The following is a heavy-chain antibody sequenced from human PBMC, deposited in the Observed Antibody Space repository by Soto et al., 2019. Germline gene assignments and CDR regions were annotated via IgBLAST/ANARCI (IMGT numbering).Heavy chain of an antibody. CDR3: AISQDRGGRTTFIY. D-gene: IGHD3-16*01. CDR2: INWKSDI. J-gene: IGHJ4*02. Sequence: PGGSLRLSCAVSGFTFDDNAMHWVRQAPEKGLEWVSGINWKSDIGYADSVKGRFTTSRDNAENSLYLQMNSPRAEDTALYYCAISQDRGGRTTFIYWGQGTQVTVSS. CDR1: GFTFDDNA. V-gene: IGHV3-9*01.